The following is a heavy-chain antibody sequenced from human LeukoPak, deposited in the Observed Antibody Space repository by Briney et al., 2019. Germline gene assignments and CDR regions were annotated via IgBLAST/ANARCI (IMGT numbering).Heavy chain of an antibody. J-gene: IGHJ4*02. CDR3: ARDLGMVRGVITV. CDR1: GYTFTSYG. Sequence: ASVKVSCKSSGYTFTSYGISWVRQAPGQELEWMGWISAYNGNTNYAQNLQGRVTMTTDTSTSTVYMELRSLRSDDTAVYYCARDLGMVRGVITVWGQGILVTVSS. V-gene: IGHV1-18*01. CDR2: ISAYNGNT. D-gene: IGHD3-10*01.